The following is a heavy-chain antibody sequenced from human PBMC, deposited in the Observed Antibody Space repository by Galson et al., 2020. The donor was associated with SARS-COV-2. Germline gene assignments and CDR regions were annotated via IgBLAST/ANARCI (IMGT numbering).Heavy chain of an antibody. CDR3: VRGGRTRNDY. D-gene: IGHD1-1*01. V-gene: IGHV3-48*03. Sequence: GGTLRLSCRTSGFTFSNYEINWVRQPPGKGLELVSYISGSDGTIYYADSVKGRFTISRDNAENSLFLQMNSLRVEDTAVYYCVRGGRTRNDYWGQGARVTVSS. CDR2: ISGSDGTI. CDR1: GFTFSNYE. J-gene: IGHJ4*02.